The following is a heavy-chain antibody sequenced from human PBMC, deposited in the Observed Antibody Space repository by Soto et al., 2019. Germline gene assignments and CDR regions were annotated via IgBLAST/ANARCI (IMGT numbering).Heavy chain of an antibody. D-gene: IGHD3-3*01. Sequence: QVQLVQSGAEVKKPGASVKVSCKASGYTFTSYAMHWVRQAPGQRLEWMGWINAGNGNTKYSQKFQGRVTITRGTSASTAYMELSSLRSEDTAVYYCARGVLRFLEWQNWFDPWGQGTLVTVSS. CDR3: ARGVLRFLEWQNWFDP. CDR2: INAGNGNT. CDR1: GYTFTSYA. V-gene: IGHV1-3*01. J-gene: IGHJ5*02.